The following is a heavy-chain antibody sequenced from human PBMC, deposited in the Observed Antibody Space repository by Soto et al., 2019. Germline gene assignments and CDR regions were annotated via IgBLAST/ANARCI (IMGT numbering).Heavy chain of an antibody. CDR1: GGSISSYY. CDR2: IYYSGST. CDR3: ARNKLAEACAYYYYYMDV. D-gene: IGHD2-21*01. V-gene: IGHV4-59*01. Sequence: QVQLQESGPGLVKPSETLSLTCTVSGGSISSYYWSWIRQPPGKGLEWIGYIYYSGSTNYNPSLKSRVTILVDTAKNQFSLKLRSSTAADTAVDFGARNKLAEACAYYYYYMDVGGKGTKVTVSS. J-gene: IGHJ6*03.